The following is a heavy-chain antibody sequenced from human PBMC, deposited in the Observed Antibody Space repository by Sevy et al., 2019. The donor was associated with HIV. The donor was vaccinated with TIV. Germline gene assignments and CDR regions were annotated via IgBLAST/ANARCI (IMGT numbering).Heavy chain of an antibody. CDR3: ARHWVYSSSSRGGGHDAFDI. J-gene: IGHJ3*02. V-gene: IGHV5-51*01. Sequence: GESLKISCKGSGYSFTSYWIGWVRQMPGKGLEWMGIIYPGDSDTRYSPSFQGQFTISADKSISTAYLQWSSLKASDTAMYYCARHWVYSSSSRGGGHDAFDIWGQGTMVTVSS. D-gene: IGHD6-6*01. CDR1: GYSFTSYW. CDR2: IYPGDSDT.